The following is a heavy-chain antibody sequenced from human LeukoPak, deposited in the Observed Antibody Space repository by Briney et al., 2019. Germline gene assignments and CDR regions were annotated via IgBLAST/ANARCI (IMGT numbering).Heavy chain of an antibody. Sequence: GGSLRLSCAVSGFTFGSHWMSWARQAPGKGLEWVANIKQDGSEKNYVDSVRGRFSISRDNAKNSLYLQMNSVRAEDTAVYYCARDLGWYRVDYWGQGTLVTVSS. J-gene: IGHJ4*02. CDR3: ARDLGWYRVDY. CDR1: GFTFGSHW. CDR2: IKQDGSEK. D-gene: IGHD6-19*01. V-gene: IGHV3-7*01.